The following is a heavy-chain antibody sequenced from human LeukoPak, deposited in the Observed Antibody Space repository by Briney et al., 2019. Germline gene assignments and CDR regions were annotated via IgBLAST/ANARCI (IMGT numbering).Heavy chain of an antibody. CDR1: GFTVSSNY. D-gene: IGHD1-1*01. J-gene: IGHJ4*02. V-gene: IGHV3-53*01. CDR3: ARGSHTTPGGYFDY. Sequence: GGSLRLSCAASGFTVSSNYMSWVRQAPGKGLEWVSVIYSGGSTYYADSVKGRFTISRDNSKNTLYLQMGSLRVEDTAVYYCARGSHTTPGGYFDYWGQGTLVTVSS. CDR2: IYSGGST.